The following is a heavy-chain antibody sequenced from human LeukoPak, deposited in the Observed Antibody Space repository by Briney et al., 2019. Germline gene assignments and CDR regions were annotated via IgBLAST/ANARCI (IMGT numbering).Heavy chain of an antibody. CDR1: GGSISNYY. D-gene: IGHD1-26*01. CDR3: ARGGSGSYRFFDY. Sequence: SETLSLTCTVSGGSISNYYWSWIRQPPGKGLEWIGYIYFDGSTNYNPSLKSRLTISLDTSKNHISLKLSSVAAADTAVYYCARGGSGSYRFFDYWGQGALVTVSS. CDR2: IYFDGST. V-gene: IGHV4-59*12. J-gene: IGHJ4*02.